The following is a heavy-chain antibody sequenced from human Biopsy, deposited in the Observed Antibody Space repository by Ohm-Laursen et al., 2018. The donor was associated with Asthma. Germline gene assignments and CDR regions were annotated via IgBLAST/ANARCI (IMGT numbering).Heavy chain of an antibody. J-gene: IGHJ4*02. V-gene: IGHV2-70*01. CDR2: IDWDDDK. D-gene: IGHD3-10*01. Sequence: THTLPLPCTFSGFSLSTSGMCVNWLRQPPGKPLECLALIDWDDDKYYSTSLKTSHTISKDTSKNQVVLTMTNMDPVDTAAYYCARRGGSRIFDYWGQGTLVTVSS. CDR3: ARRGGSRIFDY. CDR1: GFSLSTSGMC.